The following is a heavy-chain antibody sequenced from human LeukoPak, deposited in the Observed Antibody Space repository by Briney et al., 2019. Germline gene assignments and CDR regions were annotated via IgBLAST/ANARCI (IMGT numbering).Heavy chain of an antibody. V-gene: IGHV4-59*08. CDR2: ISYSGNT. CDR1: GGAISSYY. Sequence: SETLSLTCTVSGGAISSYYWSWIRQPPGKGLEWIGYISYSGNTNYNPSLKSRVTISVDTSKNQFSLKLTSVTAADTAVYYCARQGGYIAPLALWGQGTLVTVSA. J-gene: IGHJ4*02. CDR3: ARQGGYIAPLAL. D-gene: IGHD6-13*01.